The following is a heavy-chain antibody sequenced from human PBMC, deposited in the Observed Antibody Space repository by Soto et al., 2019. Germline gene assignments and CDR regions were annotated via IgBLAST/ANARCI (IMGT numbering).Heavy chain of an antibody. CDR3: AKAGQAMVRFRGSEYYGMDV. V-gene: IGHV1-8*02. Sequence: GASVKVSCKASGYTFTSYYIHWVRQAPGQGLEWMGWMNPNSGNTGYAQKFQGRVTMTRNTSISTAYMELSSLRAEDTAVYYCAKAGQAMVRFRGSEYYGMDVWGQGTTVTVSS. J-gene: IGHJ6*02. CDR2: MNPNSGNT. CDR1: GYTFTSYY. D-gene: IGHD5-18*01.